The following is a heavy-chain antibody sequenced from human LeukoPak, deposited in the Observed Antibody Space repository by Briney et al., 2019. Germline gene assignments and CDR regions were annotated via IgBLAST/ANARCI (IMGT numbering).Heavy chain of an antibody. D-gene: IGHD4-17*01. CDR2: INPNGGGT. CDR3: ARTDYGDSFKMDV. J-gene: IGHJ6*04. CDR1: GYTFTGYY. V-gene: IGHV1-2*02. Sequence: ASVKVSCKASGYTFTGYYMHWVRQAPGQGLEWMGWINPNGGGTNYAQKFQGRVTMTRDTSISTAYMELSRLRSDDTAVYYCARTDYGDSFKMDVWGKGTTVTVSS.